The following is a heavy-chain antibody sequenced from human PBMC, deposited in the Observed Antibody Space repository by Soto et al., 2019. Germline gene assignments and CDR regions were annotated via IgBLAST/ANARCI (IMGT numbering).Heavy chain of an antibody. CDR2: IYWDDDK. CDR1: GFSLSTSGVG. CDR3: THLLWNSGQAEYFQH. J-gene: IGHJ1*01. D-gene: IGHD1-1*01. V-gene: IGHV2-5*02. Sequence: QITLKESGPTLVKPTQTLTLTCSFSGFSLSTSGVGVAWIRQPPGKALEWLGVIYWDDDKRYSPPLKTRVTTTXAXSXXQVVQTMTVMDPVDRARLYCTHLLWNSGQAEYFQHWGQGTLVTVSS.